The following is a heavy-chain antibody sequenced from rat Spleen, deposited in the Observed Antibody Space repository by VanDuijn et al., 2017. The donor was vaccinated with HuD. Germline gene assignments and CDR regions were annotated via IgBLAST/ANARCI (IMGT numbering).Heavy chain of an antibody. CDR3: ARHNVYYGLLRAYFDY. V-gene: IGHV5-7*01. D-gene: IGHD1-6*01. J-gene: IGHJ2*01. Sequence: EVQLVESGGGLVQPGRSMKLSCAASGLSFSNYDMAWVRQAPKKGLEWVATISYDGSSTYYRDSVKGRFTISRNTAQNTLYLQMNSLRSEDTATYYCARHNVYYGLLRAYFDYWGQGVMVTVSS. CDR1: GLSFSNYD. CDR2: ISYDGSST.